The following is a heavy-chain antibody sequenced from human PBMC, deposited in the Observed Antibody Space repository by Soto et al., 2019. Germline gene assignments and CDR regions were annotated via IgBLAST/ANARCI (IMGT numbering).Heavy chain of an antibody. Sequence: SETLSLTCTVSGGSISSYYWSWIRQPPGKGLEWIGYIYYSGSTNYNPSLKSRVTISVDTSKNQFSLKLSSVTAADTAVYYCARAKRIYYGDYAHLRSETYYFDYWGQGTLVTVSS. CDR3: ARAKRIYYGDYAHLRSETYYFDY. CDR1: GGSISSYY. V-gene: IGHV4-59*01. D-gene: IGHD4-17*01. J-gene: IGHJ4*02. CDR2: IYYSGST.